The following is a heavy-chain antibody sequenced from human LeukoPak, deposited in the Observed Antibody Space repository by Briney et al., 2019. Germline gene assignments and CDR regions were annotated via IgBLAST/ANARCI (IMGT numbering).Heavy chain of an antibody. V-gene: IGHV3-21*01. J-gene: IGHJ4*02. CDR2: ISSSSSYI. D-gene: IGHD6-13*01. Sequence: GGSLRLSCAASGFTFSSYSMNWVRQALGKGLEWVSSISSSSSYIYYADSVKGRFTISRDNAKNSLYLQMNSLRAEDTAVYYCARTVIAAAGTVDYWGQGTLVTVSS. CDR3: ARTVIAAAGTVDY. CDR1: GFTFSSYS.